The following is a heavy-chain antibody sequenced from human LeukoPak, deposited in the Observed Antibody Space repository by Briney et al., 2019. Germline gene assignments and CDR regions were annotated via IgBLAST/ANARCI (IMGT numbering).Heavy chain of an antibody. Sequence: PSQTXSLTCTVSGGSISSGGYYWSWIXQHPGKGLEWIGYIYYSGSTYYNPSLKSRVTISVDTSKNQFSLKLSSVTAADTAVYYCARDSRLYSSSWYGYFDYWGQGTLVTVSS. CDR2: IYYSGST. CDR1: GGSISSGGYY. V-gene: IGHV4-31*03. D-gene: IGHD6-13*01. J-gene: IGHJ4*02. CDR3: ARDSRLYSSSWYGYFDY.